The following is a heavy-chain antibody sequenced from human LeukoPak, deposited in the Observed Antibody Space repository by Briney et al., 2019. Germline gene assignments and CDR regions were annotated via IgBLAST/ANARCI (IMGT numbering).Heavy chain of an antibody. CDR2: IYYSGST. Sequence: SETLSLTCTVSGGSISSYYWSWIRQPPGKGLEWIGYIYYSGSTNYNPSLKSRVTISVDTSKNQFSLKLSSVTAADTAVYYCARDYAPHGYCSNTSCPQGWFDPWGQGTLVTVSS. D-gene: IGHD2-2*01. CDR3: ARDYAPHGYCSNTSCPQGWFDP. CDR1: GGSISSYY. J-gene: IGHJ5*02. V-gene: IGHV4-59*01.